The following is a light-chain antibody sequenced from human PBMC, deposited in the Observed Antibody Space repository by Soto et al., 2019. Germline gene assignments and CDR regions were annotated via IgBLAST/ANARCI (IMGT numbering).Light chain of an antibody. V-gene: IGKV1-12*01. CDR3: QQADSFPRT. J-gene: IGKJ4*01. CDR1: QGISRW. CDR2: GAS. Sequence: DIQMTQSPSFVSASVGDRVTITCRASQGISRWLAWYQQKPGRAPNLLIYGASTLQSGVPSRFSGSGSWTDVTLTISTLRPEDSATYNCQQADSFPRTFGGGTKVDIK.